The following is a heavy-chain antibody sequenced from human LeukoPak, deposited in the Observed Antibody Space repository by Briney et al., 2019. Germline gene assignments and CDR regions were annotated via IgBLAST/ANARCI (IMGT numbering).Heavy chain of an antibody. D-gene: IGHD3-22*01. CDR3: ARPYYYDSRIDP. J-gene: IGHJ5*02. CDR2: TYYSGST. CDR1: GGSISSGDYY. Sequence: PSQTLSLTCTVSGGSISSGDYYWSWIRQPPGKGLEWIGYTYYSGSTYYNPSLKNRVSISVDTSKNQFSLNLSSVTAADTAVYYCARPYYYDSRIDPWGQGTLVTVSP. V-gene: IGHV4-30-4*01.